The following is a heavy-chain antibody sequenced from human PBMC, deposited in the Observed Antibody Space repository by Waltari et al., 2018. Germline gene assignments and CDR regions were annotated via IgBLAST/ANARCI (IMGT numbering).Heavy chain of an antibody. CDR1: GDSISSSGFY. CDR3: AAENPTRSYDLDA. D-gene: IGHD3-16*01. CDR2: IDYDGST. Sequence: QPQLQESGPGLVKPSETLSLTCNVSGDSISSSGFYWVWIRQSPGKGLEWIGSIDYDGSTYSRPSLRRRVTISADTSKNQFSLKLTSVTAADTAVYYCAAENPTRSYDLDAWGQGILVTASS. J-gene: IGHJ5*02. V-gene: IGHV4-39*01.